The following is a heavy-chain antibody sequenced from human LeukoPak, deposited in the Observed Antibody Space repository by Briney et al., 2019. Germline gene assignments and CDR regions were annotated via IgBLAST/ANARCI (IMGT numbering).Heavy chain of an antibody. J-gene: IGHJ4*02. V-gene: IGHV3-9*01. CDR2: ISWNSGSI. CDR1: GFTFDDYA. D-gene: IGHD6-6*01. CDR3: AKDSALIAARGVSDY. Sequence: PGRSLRLSCAASGFTFDDYAMHWVRQAPGKGLEWVSGISWNSGSIGYADSVKGRFTISRDNAKNSLYLQMNSLRAEDTALYYCAKDSALIAARGVSDYWGQGTLVTVSS.